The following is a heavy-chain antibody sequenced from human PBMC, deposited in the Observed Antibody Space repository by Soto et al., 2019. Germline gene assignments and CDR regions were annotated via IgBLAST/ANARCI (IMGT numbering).Heavy chain of an antibody. CDR2: MYNSGST. V-gene: IGHV4-31*03. Sequence: SETLSLTCTVSGGSISSGDYYWNWIRQHPGKGLEWIGYMYNSGSTYYNTSLKSRVTISVDTSKNQFSLKLSSVTAADTAVYYCARGRSGGSCYYDYWGQGTLVTVSS. CDR1: GGSISSGDYY. CDR3: ARGRSGGSCYYDY. J-gene: IGHJ4*02. D-gene: IGHD2-15*01.